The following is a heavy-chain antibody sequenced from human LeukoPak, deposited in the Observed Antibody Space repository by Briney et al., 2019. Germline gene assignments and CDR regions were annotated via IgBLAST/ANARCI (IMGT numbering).Heavy chain of an antibody. Sequence: ASVKVSCKASGYTFTSYYLHWVRQAPGQGLEWMGMINPSGGYTKYAQSFEDRVTVTSDTSTTSVYMEVRNLRSEDTAVYYCARDPRTYCSSTSCYTDAFDIWGQGTMVTVSS. CDR3: ARDPRTYCSSTSCYTDAFDI. CDR2: INPSGGYT. CDR1: GYTFTSYY. J-gene: IGHJ3*02. V-gene: IGHV1-46*01. D-gene: IGHD2-2*02.